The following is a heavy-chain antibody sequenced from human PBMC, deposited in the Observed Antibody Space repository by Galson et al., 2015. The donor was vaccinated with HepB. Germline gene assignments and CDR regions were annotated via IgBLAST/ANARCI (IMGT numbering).Heavy chain of an antibody. D-gene: IGHD3-22*01. CDR3: ARGKRDSSGYNFDY. J-gene: IGHJ4*02. Sequence: SLRLSCAVSGFTFSDYYMSWIRQAPGKGLEWVSYISGSGSTRYYADSVKGRFTISRDNAKNSLYLQMHSLRAEDTAVYYCARGKRDSSGYNFDYWGQGTLVTVSS. CDR2: ISGSGSTR. V-gene: IGHV3-11*01. CDR1: GFTFSDYY.